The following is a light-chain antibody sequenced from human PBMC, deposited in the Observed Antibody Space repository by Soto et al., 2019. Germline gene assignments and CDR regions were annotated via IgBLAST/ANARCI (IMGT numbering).Light chain of an antibody. CDR3: QQYNNWLWT. CDR2: DAS. CDR1: QSVSRN. V-gene: IGKV3-15*01. Sequence: EIVMTQSPATLSVSPGERATLSCRASQSVSRNVAWYQQKPCQAPRLLIHDASTRATGISVRFSGSGSRTEFTLTISSLQSEDFAVYYCQQYNNWLWTFGQGTKVEIK. J-gene: IGKJ1*01.